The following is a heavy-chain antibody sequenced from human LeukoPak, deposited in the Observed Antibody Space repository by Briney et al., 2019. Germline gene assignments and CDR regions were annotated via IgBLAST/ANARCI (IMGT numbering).Heavy chain of an antibody. D-gene: IGHD3-22*01. V-gene: IGHV1-69*04. CDR2: IIPILGIA. Sequence: SVKVSCKASGGTFSSYAISWVRQAPGQGLEWMGRIIPILGIANYAQRFQGRVTITADKSTSTAYMELSSLRSEDTAVYYCARSHSSGYRTTYYFDYWGQGTLVTVSS. CDR3: ARSHSSGYRTTYYFDY. CDR1: GGTFSSYA. J-gene: IGHJ4*02.